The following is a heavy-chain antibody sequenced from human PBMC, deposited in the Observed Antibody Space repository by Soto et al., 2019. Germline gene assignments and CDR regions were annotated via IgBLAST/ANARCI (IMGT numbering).Heavy chain of an antibody. CDR1: GYSFTSYW. V-gene: IGHV5-51*01. Sequence: EVQLVQSGAEVKKPGESLKISCKGSGYSFTSYWIGWVRQMPGKGLEWMGIIYPGDSDTRYSPSFQGQVTISADKSISTAYLQWSSLKASDTAMYYCARRRYCSSTSCYAGAFDIWGQGTMVTVSS. D-gene: IGHD2-2*01. CDR2: IYPGDSDT. J-gene: IGHJ3*02. CDR3: ARRRYCSSTSCYAGAFDI.